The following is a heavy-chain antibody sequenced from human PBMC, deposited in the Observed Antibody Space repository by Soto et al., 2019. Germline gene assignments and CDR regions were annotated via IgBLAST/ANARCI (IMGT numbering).Heavy chain of an antibody. CDR3: ARSALKSVNWFDP. CDR2: IYYSGST. V-gene: IGHV4-39*01. J-gene: IGHJ5*02. CDR1: GGSISSSSYY. Sequence: SETLSLTCTVSGGSISSSSYYWGWIRQPPGKGLEWIGSIYYSGSTYYNPSLKSRVTISVDTSKNQFSLKLSSVTAADTAVYYCARSALKSVNWFDPWGQGTLVTVSS.